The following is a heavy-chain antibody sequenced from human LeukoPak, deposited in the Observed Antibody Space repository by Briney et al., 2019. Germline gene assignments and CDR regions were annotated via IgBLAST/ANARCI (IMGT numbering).Heavy chain of an antibody. CDR3: ARDRPGRYCSTTSCYNASPFDP. CDR2: ISSSSSYI. J-gene: IGHJ5*02. D-gene: IGHD2-2*02. CDR1: GFTFSSYS. V-gene: IGHV3-21*04. Sequence: GGSLRLSCAASGFTFSSYSMNRVRQAPGKGLEWVSSISSSSSYIYYTDSVKGRFTISRDNAKRSLYLQMNSLRAEDTAVYYCARDRPGRYCSTTSCYNASPFDPWGQGTLVTVSS.